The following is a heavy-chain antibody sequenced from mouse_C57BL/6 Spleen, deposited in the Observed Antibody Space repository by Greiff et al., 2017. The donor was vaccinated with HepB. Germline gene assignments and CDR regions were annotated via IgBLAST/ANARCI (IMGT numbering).Heavy chain of an antibody. CDR3: ARRGDYGSSYPWYFDV. CDR1: GFTFSSYA. CDR2: ISDGGSYT. Sequence: EVQRVESGGGLVKPGGSLKLSCAASGFTFSSYAMSWVRQTPEKRLEWVATISDGGSYTYYPDNVKGRFTISRDNAKNNLYLQMSHLKSEDTAMYYCARRGDYGSSYPWYFDVWGTGTTVTVSS. V-gene: IGHV5-4*03. D-gene: IGHD1-1*01. J-gene: IGHJ1*03.